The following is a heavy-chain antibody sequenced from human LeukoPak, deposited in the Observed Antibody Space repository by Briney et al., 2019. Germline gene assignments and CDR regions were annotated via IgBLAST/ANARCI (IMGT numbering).Heavy chain of an antibody. CDR2: IYTSGST. Sequence: SETLSRTCTVSGGSISSYYWSWIRQPAGKGLEWIGRIYTSGSTNYNPSLKSRVTMSVDTSKNQFSLKLSSVTAADTAVYYCARSGVRGGYFQHWGQGTLVTVSS. CDR1: GGSISSYY. J-gene: IGHJ1*01. D-gene: IGHD3-10*01. V-gene: IGHV4-4*07. CDR3: ARSGVRGGYFQH.